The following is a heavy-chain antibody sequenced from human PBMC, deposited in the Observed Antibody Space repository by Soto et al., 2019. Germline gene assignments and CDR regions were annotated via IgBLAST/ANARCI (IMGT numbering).Heavy chain of an antibody. CDR1: VVSISSYY. CDR3: ARGDIVVVPAAPQLLYYYYYGMDV. V-gene: IGHV4-59*01. CDR2: IYYSGST. D-gene: IGHD2-2*01. J-gene: IGHJ6*01. Sequence: XETLSLTCTVSVVSISSYYWSCIRHPPGKGLEWIGYIYYSGSTNYNPSLKSRVTISVDTSKNQFSLKLSSVTAADTAVYYCARGDIVVVPAAPQLLYYYYYGMDVWGQGTTVTVSS.